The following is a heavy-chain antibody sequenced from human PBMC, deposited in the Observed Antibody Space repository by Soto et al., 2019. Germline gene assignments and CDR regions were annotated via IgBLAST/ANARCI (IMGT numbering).Heavy chain of an antibody. Sequence: GGSLRLCCAASGFTVSSRYMSWVRQAPGKGLEWVSVIYTDGRTFYADSVKGRFTISRDNSKNTLYLQMDSLRAEDTAVYYCARGVTVGVTGPDYWGQGKLVTVSS. CDR2: IYTDGRT. CDR3: ARGVTVGVTGPDY. J-gene: IGHJ4*02. V-gene: IGHV3-53*01. D-gene: IGHD1-20*01. CDR1: GFTVSSRY.